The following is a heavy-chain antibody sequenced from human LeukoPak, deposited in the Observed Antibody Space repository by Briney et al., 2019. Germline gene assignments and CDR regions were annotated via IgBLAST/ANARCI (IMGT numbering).Heavy chain of an antibody. Sequence: SETLSLTCTVSGGSISSSSYYWGCIRQPPGKGLEWIGSIYYSGSTYYNPSLKSRVTISVDTSKNQFSLKLSSVTAADTAVYYCATSSGWYPHWFDPWGQGTLVTVSS. CDR3: ATSSGWYPHWFDP. J-gene: IGHJ5*02. V-gene: IGHV4-39*07. CDR2: IYYSGST. CDR1: GGSISSSSYY. D-gene: IGHD6-19*01.